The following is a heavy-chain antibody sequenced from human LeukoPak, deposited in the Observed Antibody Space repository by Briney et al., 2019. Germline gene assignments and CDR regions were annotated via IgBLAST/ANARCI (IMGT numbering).Heavy chain of an antibody. D-gene: IGHD3-9*01. V-gene: IGHV1-2*02. CDR2: INPNSGGT. Sequence: ASVKVSCKASGYTFTGYYMHWVRQAPGEGLEWMGSINPNSGGTNYAQKFQGRVTMTRDTSISTVYMELSRLRSDDTAVYYCARLRDDILTGYFDYWGQGTLVTVSS. CDR3: ARLRDDILTGYFDY. J-gene: IGHJ4*02. CDR1: GYTFTGYY.